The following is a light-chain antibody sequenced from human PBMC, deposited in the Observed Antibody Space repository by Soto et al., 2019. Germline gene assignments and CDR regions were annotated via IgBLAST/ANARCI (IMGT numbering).Light chain of an antibody. V-gene: IGKV3-20*01. CDR3: QQYGGSPRT. CDR2: GAS. CDR1: QSINNNY. Sequence: EIVLTQSPGTLSLSPGERATLSCRASQSINNNYLAWYQQKRGQAPRLLIYGASSRATGIPDRFRGSRSGTDLTLTISRLEPDDFAVYYCQQYGGSPRTFGQGTKVEIK. J-gene: IGKJ1*01.